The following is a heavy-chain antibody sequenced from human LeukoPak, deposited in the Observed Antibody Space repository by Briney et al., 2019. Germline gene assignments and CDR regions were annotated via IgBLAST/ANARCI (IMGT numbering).Heavy chain of an antibody. V-gene: IGHV3-21*01. Sequence: GGSLRLSCAASGFTFSTYNMNWVRQAPGRGLEWVSSISGSSSYIYYADSVRGRFSISRDNAKNSLYLQMNSLRAEDTAVYYCARDLLGWELHYFDYWGQGTLVTVSS. D-gene: IGHD1-26*01. CDR1: GFTFSTYN. CDR3: ARDLLGWELHYFDY. J-gene: IGHJ4*02. CDR2: ISGSSSYI.